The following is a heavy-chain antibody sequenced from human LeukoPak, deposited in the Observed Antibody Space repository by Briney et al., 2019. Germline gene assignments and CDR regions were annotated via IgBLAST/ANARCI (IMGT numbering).Heavy chain of an antibody. V-gene: IGHV3-23*01. CDR1: GFTFSSYG. CDR3: AKATGTLGN. J-gene: IGHJ4*02. D-gene: IGHD1-1*01. Sequence: GGTLRLSCAASGFTFSSYGMSWVRQAPGKGLEWVSAISATGGYRYYADSVKGRFTISRGNSKNTLYLQMNSLTAEDTAIYYCAKATGTLGNWGQGTLVTVSS. CDR2: ISATGGYR.